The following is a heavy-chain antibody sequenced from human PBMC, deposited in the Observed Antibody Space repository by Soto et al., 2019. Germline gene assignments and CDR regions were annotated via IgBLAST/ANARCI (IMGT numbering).Heavy chain of an antibody. CDR3: ARGPSAGTTYGWFDP. CDR1: GYTFTGYY. D-gene: IGHD1-1*01. Sequence: ASVKVSCKASGYTFTGYYMHWVRQAPGQGLEWMGWINPNSGGTNYAQKFQGWVTKTRDTSISTAYLELSRLSSDDTAVYYCARGPSAGTTYGWFDPWGQGTLVTVSS. V-gene: IGHV1-2*04. J-gene: IGHJ5*02. CDR2: INPNSGGT.